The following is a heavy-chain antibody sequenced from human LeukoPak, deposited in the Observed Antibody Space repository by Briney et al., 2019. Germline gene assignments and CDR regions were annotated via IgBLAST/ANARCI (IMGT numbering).Heavy chain of an antibody. CDR3: ARDEPLVVVPAAVPIFDY. CDR1: GFTFSSYW. D-gene: IGHD2-2*02. CDR2: IKQDGSEK. V-gene: IGHV3-7*01. Sequence: GGSLRLSCAASGFTFSSYWMSWVRQAPGKGLEWVANIKQDGSEKSYVDSVKGRFTISRDNAKNSLYLQMNSLRAEDTAVYYCARDEPLVVVPAAVPIFDYWGQGTLVTVSS. J-gene: IGHJ4*02.